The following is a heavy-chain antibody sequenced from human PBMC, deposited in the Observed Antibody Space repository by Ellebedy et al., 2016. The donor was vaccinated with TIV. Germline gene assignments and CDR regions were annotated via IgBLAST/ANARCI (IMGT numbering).Heavy chain of an antibody. J-gene: IGHJ6*02. Sequence: ASVKVSCXASGYTFTGYYMHWVRQAPGQGLEWIGWINPNSGGTNYAQKFQGRVTMTRDTSISTAYMELSRLRSDDTAVYYCARAYGLLWFGELPPTSWYYYGMDVWGQGTTVTVSS. CDR3: ARAYGLLWFGELPPTSWYYYGMDV. CDR2: INPNSGGT. D-gene: IGHD3-10*01. CDR1: GYTFTGYY. V-gene: IGHV1-2*02.